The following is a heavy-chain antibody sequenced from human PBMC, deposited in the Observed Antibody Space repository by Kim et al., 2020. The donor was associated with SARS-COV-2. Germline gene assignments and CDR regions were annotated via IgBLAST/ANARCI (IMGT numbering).Heavy chain of an antibody. Sequence: ASVKVSCKASGYTFTNYYIHWVRQAPGQGLEWMGWIDPNNGDTVYAQDFQGRVTMTADTSIATADMELISLKSDDTAVYYCVRRPPDYDGSVGFAYWGQG. CDR2: IDPNNGDT. CDR1: GYTFTNYY. J-gene: IGHJ4*02. V-gene: IGHV1-2*02. CDR3: VRRPPDYDGSVGFAY. D-gene: IGHD3-10*01.